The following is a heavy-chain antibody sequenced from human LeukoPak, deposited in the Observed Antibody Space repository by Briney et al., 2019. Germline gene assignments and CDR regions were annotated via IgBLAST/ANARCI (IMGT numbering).Heavy chain of an antibody. CDR2: INPSGGST. Sequence: ASVKVSCKASGYTFTSYYMHWVRQAPGQGLEWMGIINPSGGSTSYAQKFQGRVTMTGDMSTSTVYMELRSLRSDDTAVYYCARDRGIVGATDIDYWGQGTLVTVSS. V-gene: IGHV1-46*01. D-gene: IGHD1-26*01. CDR3: ARDRGIVGATDIDY. J-gene: IGHJ4*02. CDR1: GYTFTSYY.